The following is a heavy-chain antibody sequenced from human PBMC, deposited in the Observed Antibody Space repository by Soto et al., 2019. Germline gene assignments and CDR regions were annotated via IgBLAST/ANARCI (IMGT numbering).Heavy chain of an antibody. Sequence: SETLSLTCTVSGGSISSYYWSWIRQPPGKGLEWIGYIYYSGSTNYNPSLKSRVTISVDTSKNQFSLKLSSVTAADTAVYYCARLRITGTTNWFDPWGQGTLVTVSS. CDR2: IYYSGST. CDR3: ARLRITGTTNWFDP. D-gene: IGHD1-7*01. V-gene: IGHV4-59*08. CDR1: GGSISSYY. J-gene: IGHJ5*02.